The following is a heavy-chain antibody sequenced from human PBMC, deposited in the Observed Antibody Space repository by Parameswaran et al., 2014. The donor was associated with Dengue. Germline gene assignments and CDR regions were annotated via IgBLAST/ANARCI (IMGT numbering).Heavy chain of an antibody. D-gene: IGHD3-3*01. CDR2: INHSGST. Sequence: VRQAPGKGLEWIGEINHSGSTNYNPSLKSRVTISVDTSKNQFSLKLSSVTAADTAVYYCARARTTDYDFWSGFRGVNWFDPWAQGTLVTVSS. V-gene: IGHV4-34*01. CDR3: ARARTTDYDFWSGFRGVNWFDP. J-gene: IGHJ5*02.